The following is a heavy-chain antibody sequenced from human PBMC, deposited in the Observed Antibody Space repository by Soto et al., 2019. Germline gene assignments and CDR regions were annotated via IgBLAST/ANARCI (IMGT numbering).Heavy chain of an antibody. CDR3: ARYGSETYYNLDY. CDR1: GFSLSDTSMG. Sequence: QVTLKESGPVLVKPTETLTLTCTVSGFSLSDTSMGVSWIRQPPGKALEWLANIFSNDAKSYSTSLESRLTISKDTSKSQVVLTMTNMDPVDTATYYCARYGSETYYNLDYWGQGILVTVSS. D-gene: IGHD3-10*01. J-gene: IGHJ4*02. CDR2: IFSNDAK. V-gene: IGHV2-26*01.